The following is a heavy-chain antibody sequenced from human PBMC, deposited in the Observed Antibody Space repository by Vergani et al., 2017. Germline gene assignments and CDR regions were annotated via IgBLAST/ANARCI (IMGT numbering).Heavy chain of an antibody. CDR1: CGSLSSGGYY. CDR2: IYYSGST. CDR3: AREITIFGVVDY. Sequence: QVQLQESGPGLVQPSQTLSLPFTVSCGSLSSGGYYLRWIRQHPGKGLEWIGYIYYSGSTYYNPSLKSRVTISVDTSKNQFSLKLSSVTAADTAVYYCAREITIFGVVDYWGQGTLVTVSS. J-gene: IGHJ4*02. V-gene: IGHV4-31*03. D-gene: IGHD3-3*01.